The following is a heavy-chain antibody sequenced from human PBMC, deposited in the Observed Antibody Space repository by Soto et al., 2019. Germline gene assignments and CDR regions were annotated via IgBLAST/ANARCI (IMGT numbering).Heavy chain of an antibody. D-gene: IGHD6-19*01. Sequence: SETLSLTCTVSGGSISSGDYYWSWIRQPPGKGLEWIGYIYYSGSTYYNPSLKSRVTISVDTSKNQFSLKLSSVTAADTAVYYCASCIAVAGTGGDFDYWGQGTLVTVSS. CDR1: GGSISSGDYY. CDR2: IYYSGST. J-gene: IGHJ4*02. CDR3: ASCIAVAGTGGDFDY. V-gene: IGHV4-30-4*01.